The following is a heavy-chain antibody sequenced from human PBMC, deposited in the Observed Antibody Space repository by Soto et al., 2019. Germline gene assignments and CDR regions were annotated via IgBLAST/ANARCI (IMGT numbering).Heavy chain of an antibody. D-gene: IGHD6-6*01. CDR1: DCSIRNYY. V-gene: IGHV4-59*01. Sequence: XETLSLTCTVSDCSIRNYYWSWIRQPPGKGLEWIGHIYYTGSTKYNPSLKSRVIMSVDTSKNQFSLNLSSVTAADTAVYYCARHDVLDYWGQGTLVTVSS. CDR3: ARHDVLDY. CDR2: IYYTGST. J-gene: IGHJ4*02.